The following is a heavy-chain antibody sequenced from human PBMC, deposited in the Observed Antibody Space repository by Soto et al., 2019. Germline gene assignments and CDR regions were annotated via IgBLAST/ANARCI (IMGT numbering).Heavy chain of an antibody. CDR3: WRPYCTNGVCYPYYYYGMDV. Sequence: EVQLVESGGGLVKPGGSLRLSCAASGFTFSNAWMNWVRQAPGKGLEWVGRIKSKTDGGTTDYAAPVKGRFTISRDDSKHTLYLQMNSLKTEDTAVYYCWRPYCTNGVCYPYYYYGMDVWGQGTTVTVSS. CDR1: GFTFSNAW. CDR2: IKSKTDGGTT. D-gene: IGHD2-8*01. J-gene: IGHJ6*02. V-gene: IGHV3-15*07.